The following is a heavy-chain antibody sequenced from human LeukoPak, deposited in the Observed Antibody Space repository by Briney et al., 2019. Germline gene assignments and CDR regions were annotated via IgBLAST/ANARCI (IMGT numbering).Heavy chain of an antibody. CDR3: ARDGGGNRNFDY. CDR1: GGSISSHY. D-gene: IGHD4-23*01. CDR2: IYYSGST. V-gene: IGHV4-59*11. Sequence: SETLSLTCTVSGGSISSHYWSWIRQPPGKGLEWIGYIYYSGSTNYNPSLKSRVTISVDTSKNQFSLKLSSVTAADTAVYYCARDGGGNRNFDYWGQGTLVTVSS. J-gene: IGHJ4*02.